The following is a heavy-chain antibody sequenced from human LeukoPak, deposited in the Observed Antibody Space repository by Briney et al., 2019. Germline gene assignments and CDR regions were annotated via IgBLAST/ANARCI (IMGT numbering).Heavy chain of an antibody. CDR1: GYTLTELS. J-gene: IGHJ4*02. CDR2: FDPEDGET. Sequence: ASVEVSCKVSGYTLTELSVHWVRQAPGKGLEWMGGFDPEDGETIYAQKFQGRVTMTKDTSTDTAYMELSSLRSEDTAVYYCASYSSPYCGGDCAFDYWGQGTLVTVSS. V-gene: IGHV1-24*01. D-gene: IGHD2-21*02. CDR3: ASYSSPYCGGDCAFDY.